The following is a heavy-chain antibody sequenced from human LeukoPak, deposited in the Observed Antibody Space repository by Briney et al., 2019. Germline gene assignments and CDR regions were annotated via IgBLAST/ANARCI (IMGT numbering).Heavy chain of an antibody. D-gene: IGHD3-9*01. V-gene: IGHV4-59*08. CDR3: ARRSPRSRTYYDILTGYEETGVFDY. Sequence: SETLSLTCTVSGDSISSYYWSWIRQPPGKGLEWIGYIDYSGSTNYNPSLKSRVTISVDTSKNQFSLKLSSVTAADTAVYYCARRSPRSRTYYDILTGYEETGVFDYWGQGTLVTVSS. CDR1: GDSISSYY. J-gene: IGHJ4*02. CDR2: IDYSGST.